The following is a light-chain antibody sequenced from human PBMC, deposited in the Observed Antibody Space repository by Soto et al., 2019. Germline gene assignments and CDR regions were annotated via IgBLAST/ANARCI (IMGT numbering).Light chain of an antibody. CDR3: NSYTNNNTFV. CDR2: EVS. CDR1: SSDVGGYNY. Sequence: QSVLTQPASVSGSPGQSITISCTGTSSDVGGYNYVSWFQQHPGKAPKLMIYEVSNRPSGVSNRFSGSRSGNTASLTISGLQSEDEAEYYCNSYTNNNTFVFGTGIKVTVL. J-gene: IGLJ1*01. V-gene: IGLV2-14*01.